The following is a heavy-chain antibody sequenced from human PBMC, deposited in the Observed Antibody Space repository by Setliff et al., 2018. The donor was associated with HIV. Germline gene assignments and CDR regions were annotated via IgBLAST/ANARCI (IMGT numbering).Heavy chain of an antibody. CDR2: IKADGGTM. V-gene: IGHV3-48*01. Sequence: GGSLRLSCVASGFIFDTYPMNWVRQAPGKGLEWVSYIKADGGTMYDADSVKGRFTISRDNSKNTLYLQMNSLRAEDTAVYYCASAPQYSSGWYGRAFDYWGQGMLVTVSS. CDR3: ASAPQYSSGWYGRAFDY. J-gene: IGHJ4*02. D-gene: IGHD6-19*01. CDR1: GFIFDTYP.